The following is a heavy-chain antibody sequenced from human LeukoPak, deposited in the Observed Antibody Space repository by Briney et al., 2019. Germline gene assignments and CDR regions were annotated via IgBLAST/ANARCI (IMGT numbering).Heavy chain of an antibody. V-gene: IGHV3-30*02. J-gene: IGHJ3*02. Sequence: QAGGSLRLSCAASGLTLSSYGMHWVRHAPGKGREWVAFIRYDGSHIYYADSLKGRFTISTDNSTNTLYLQMTSLRAEDTAVYYCAKGSSGYSYALDAFDIWGQGTMVTVSS. CDR1: GLTLSSYG. CDR2: IRYDGSHI. CDR3: AKGSSGYSYALDAFDI. D-gene: IGHD5-18*01.